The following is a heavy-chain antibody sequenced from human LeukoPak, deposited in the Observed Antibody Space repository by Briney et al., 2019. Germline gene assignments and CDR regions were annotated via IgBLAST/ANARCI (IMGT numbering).Heavy chain of an antibody. J-gene: IGHJ5*02. V-gene: IGHV3-48*03. Sequence: GGSLRRSCAASGFTFSRYEMNWVRQAPGKGLEWVSYISVSGSAKNYADSVKGRFTISRDNAKNSLHLQMNSLRAEDTAVYYCATASYFDFPSWGQGTLVTVSS. CDR1: GFTFSRYE. CDR3: ATASYFDFPS. CDR2: ISVSGSAK. D-gene: IGHD3-3*01.